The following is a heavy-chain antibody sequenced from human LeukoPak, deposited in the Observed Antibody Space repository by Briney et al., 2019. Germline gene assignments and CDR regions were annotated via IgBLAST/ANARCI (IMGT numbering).Heavy chain of an antibody. CDR1: GGSFSGYY. V-gene: IGHV4-34*01. Sequence: SETLSLTCAVYGGSFSGYYWSWIRRPPGKGLEWIGEINHSGSTNYNPSLKSRVTISVDTSKNQFSLKLSSVTAADTAVYYCVWGSGSYSKSFDYWGQGTLVTVSS. J-gene: IGHJ4*02. D-gene: IGHD3-10*01. CDR3: VWGSGSYSKSFDY. CDR2: INHSGST.